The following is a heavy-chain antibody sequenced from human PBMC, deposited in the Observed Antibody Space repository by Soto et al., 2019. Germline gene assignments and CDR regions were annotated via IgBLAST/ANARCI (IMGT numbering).Heavy chain of an antibody. V-gene: IGHV3-9*01. CDR2: ISWNSGSI. CDR3: AKGRYIVASTLLFDI. D-gene: IGHD5-12*01. CDR1: GFTFDDYA. Sequence: GGSLRLSCAASGFTFDDYAMHWVRQAPGKGLEWVSGISWNSGSIGYADSVKGRFTISRDNAKNSLYLQMNSLRAEDTALYYCAKGRYIVASTLLFDIWGQGTMVTVSS. J-gene: IGHJ3*02.